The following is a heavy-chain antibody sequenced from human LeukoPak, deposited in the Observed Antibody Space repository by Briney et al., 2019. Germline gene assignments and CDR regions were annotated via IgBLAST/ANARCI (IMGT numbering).Heavy chain of an antibody. CDR1: GGSFSGYY. Sequence: SETLSLTCAVYGGSFSGYYWSWIRQPPGKGLEWIGEINHSGSTNYNPSLKSRVTISVDTSKNQFSLKLSSVTAADTAVYYCARGSSPRGFDYWGQGTLVTASS. V-gene: IGHV4-34*01. CDR2: INHSGST. J-gene: IGHJ4*02. D-gene: IGHD3-10*01. CDR3: ARGSSPRGFDY.